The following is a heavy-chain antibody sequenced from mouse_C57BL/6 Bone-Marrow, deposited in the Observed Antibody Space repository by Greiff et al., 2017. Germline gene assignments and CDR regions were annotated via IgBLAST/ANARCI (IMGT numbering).Heavy chain of an antibody. CDR2: IDPSDSYT. J-gene: IGHJ2*01. CDR1: GYTFTSYW. CDR3: ARGRGGYFDY. Sequence: QVQLQQPGVELVMPGASVKLSCKASGYTFTSYWMHWVKQRPGQGLEWIGEIDPSDSYTNYNQKFKGKSTLTVDKSSSTAYMQLSSLTSEDSAVYYCARGRGGYFDYWGQGTTLTVSS. V-gene: IGHV1-69*01.